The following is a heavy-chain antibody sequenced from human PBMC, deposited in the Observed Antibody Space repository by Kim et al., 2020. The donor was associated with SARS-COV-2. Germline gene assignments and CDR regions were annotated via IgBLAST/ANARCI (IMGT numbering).Heavy chain of an antibody. V-gene: IGHV5-51*01. CDR2: IYPGDSDT. D-gene: IGHD2-15*01. Sequence: GESLKISCKGSGYSFTSYWIGWVRQMPGKGLEWMGIIYPGDSDTRYSPSFQGQVTISAEKSISTAYLQWSSLKASDTAMYYCARQECSGGSCLDAFDIWGQGTMATVSS. CDR1: GYSFTSYW. CDR3: ARQECSGGSCLDAFDI. J-gene: IGHJ3*02.